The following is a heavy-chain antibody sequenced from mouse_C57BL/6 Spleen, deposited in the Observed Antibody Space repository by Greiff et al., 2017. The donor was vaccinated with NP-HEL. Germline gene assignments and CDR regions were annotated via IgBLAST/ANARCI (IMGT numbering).Heavy chain of an antibody. Sequence: EVQLQQSGAELVKPGASVKLSCTASGFNIKDYYMHWVKQRPEQGLEWIGRIDPEDGETKYAPKFQGKATITADTSSNTAYLQLSRLTSEAPAVYYCARRSYYGSSYGGFDYWGQGTTLTVSS. CDR1: GFNIKDYY. D-gene: IGHD1-1*01. CDR2: IDPEDGET. J-gene: IGHJ2*01. CDR3: ARRSYYGSSYGGFDY. V-gene: IGHV14-2*01.